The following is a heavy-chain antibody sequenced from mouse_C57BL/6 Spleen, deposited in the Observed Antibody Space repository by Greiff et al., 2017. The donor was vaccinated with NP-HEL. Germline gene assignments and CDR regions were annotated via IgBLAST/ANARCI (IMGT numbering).Heavy chain of an antibody. D-gene: IGHD2-2*01. CDR1: GYTFTEYT. J-gene: IGHJ4*01. V-gene: IGHV1-62-2*01. CDR2: FYPGSGSI. Sequence: VQVVESGAELVKPGASVKLSCKASGYTFTEYTIHWVKQRSGQGLEWIGWFYPGSGSIKYNEKFKDKATLTADKSSSTVYMELSRLTSEDSAVYFCARHEDGYDDYFYAMDYWGQGTSVTVSS. CDR3: ARHEDGYDDYFYAMDY.